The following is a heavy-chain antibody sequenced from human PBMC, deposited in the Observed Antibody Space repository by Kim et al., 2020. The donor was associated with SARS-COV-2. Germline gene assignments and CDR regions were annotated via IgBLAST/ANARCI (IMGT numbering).Heavy chain of an antibody. CDR2: IKRKNDGGTV. Sequence: GGSLRLSCAASGFGFNNAWMNWVRQPPGKGLEWVGHIKRKNDGGTVDFAAPMKGRFTISRDDSKNTLYLQMDGLKTEDTAVYYCTTDIWVATGHDYWGQGALVTVSS. J-gene: IGHJ4*02. V-gene: IGHV3-15*01. CDR1: GFGFNNAW. D-gene: IGHD5-12*01. CDR3: TTDIWVATGHDY.